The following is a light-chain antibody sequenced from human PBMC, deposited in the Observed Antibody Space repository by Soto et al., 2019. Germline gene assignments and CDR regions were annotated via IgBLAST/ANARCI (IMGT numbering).Light chain of an antibody. V-gene: IGKV3-20*01. J-gene: IGKJ1*01. CDR1: QSVSSSY. CDR3: QQYGSSPGT. CDR2: VAS. Sequence: EIVLTQSPGTLSLSPGERATLSCRASQSVSSSYLAWYQQKPGQAPRLLIYVASSRATSIPDRFSGSGSGTNFTLTINKLEHEDFAVYYCQQYGSSPGTFGQGTKVEIK.